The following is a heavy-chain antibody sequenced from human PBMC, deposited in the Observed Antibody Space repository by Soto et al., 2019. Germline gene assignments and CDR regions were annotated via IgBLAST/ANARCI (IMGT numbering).Heavy chain of an antibody. CDR2: ISGSGGST. CDR1: GFTFSSYA. Sequence: HPGRSLRLSCAASGFTFSSYAMSWVRQAPGKGLEWVSAISGSGGSTYYADSVKGRFTISRDNSKNTLYLQMNSLRAEDTAVYYCANTHPQGTVTTHVVWFDPWGQGTLVTVSS. J-gene: IGHJ5*02. V-gene: IGHV3-23*01. CDR3: ANTHPQGTVTTHVVWFDP. D-gene: IGHD4-4*01.